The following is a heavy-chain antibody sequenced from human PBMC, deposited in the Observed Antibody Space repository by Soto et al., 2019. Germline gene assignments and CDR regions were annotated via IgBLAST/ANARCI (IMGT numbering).Heavy chain of an antibody. CDR1: GDSVSSNSAA. CDR2: TYYRSKWYN. V-gene: IGHV6-1*01. J-gene: IGHJ4*02. D-gene: IGHD3-3*01. Sequence: SQTLSHTCAISGDSVSSNSAAWNWIRQSPSRGLEWLGRTYYRSKWYNDYAVSVKSRITINPHTSKNQFSLQLNSVTPEDTAVYYCARDGAKFTIFGVVIPPRGSYFDYWGQGTLVTVSS. CDR3: ARDGAKFTIFGVVIPPRGSYFDY.